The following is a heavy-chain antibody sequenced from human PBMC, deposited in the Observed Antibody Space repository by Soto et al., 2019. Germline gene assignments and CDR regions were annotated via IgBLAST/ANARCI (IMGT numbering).Heavy chain of an antibody. D-gene: IGHD2-21*01. CDR1: GYRFVDYY. CDR3: ARGHGGGDCRPGELFYYDGMDV. Sequence: QGQLVQSGAEMKTPGASVEVSCKASGYRFVDYYIHWVRQAPGQGLEWMGIVNPRGGDSRYAQKFQGRVTMTMDTSTSTVYMDLRSLTSEDTAVYYCARGHGGGDCRPGELFYYDGMDVWGQGTTVTVSS. CDR2: VNPRGGDS. J-gene: IGHJ6*02. V-gene: IGHV1-46*01.